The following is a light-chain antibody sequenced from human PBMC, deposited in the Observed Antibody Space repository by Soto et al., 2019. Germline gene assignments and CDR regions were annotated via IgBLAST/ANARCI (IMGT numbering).Light chain of an antibody. J-gene: IGKJ1*01. Sequence: EIVMTQSPATLSVSPGERATLSCRASQSVRSNLAWYQQKPGQAPRLLIYGASTRATGIPARFSGSGSGTEFTFTINSLQSEDFAVYYCLQYNNWVPTFGQGTKVEIK. V-gene: IGKV3-15*01. CDR1: QSVRSN. CDR3: LQYNNWVPT. CDR2: GAS.